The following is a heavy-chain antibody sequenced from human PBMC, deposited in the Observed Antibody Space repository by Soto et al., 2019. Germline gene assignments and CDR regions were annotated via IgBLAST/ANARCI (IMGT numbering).Heavy chain of an antibody. CDR2: INSDGSST. CDR1: GFTFSSYW. J-gene: IGHJ6*02. Sequence: GSLRLSCAASGFTFSSYWMHWVRQAPGKGLVWVSRINSDGSSTSYADSVKGRFTISRDNAKNTLYLQMNSLRAEDTAVYYCAREGVDTAMVTYYYYYGMDVWGQGTTVTVSS. D-gene: IGHD5-18*01. V-gene: IGHV3-74*01. CDR3: AREGVDTAMVTYYYYYGMDV.